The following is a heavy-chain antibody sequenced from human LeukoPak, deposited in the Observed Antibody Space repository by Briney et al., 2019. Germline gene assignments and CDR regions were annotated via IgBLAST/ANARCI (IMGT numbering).Heavy chain of an antibody. CDR2: ISSSSSYI. Sequence: PGGSLRLSCAASGFTFSSYSMNWVRQAPGKGLEWVSSISSSSSYIYYADSVKGRFTISRNNAKNSLYLHMNSLRAEDTAVYYCASGSNPYDAFDIWGQGTMVTVSS. J-gene: IGHJ3*02. V-gene: IGHV3-21*01. CDR1: GFTFSSYS. CDR3: ASGSNPYDAFDI. D-gene: IGHD1-26*01.